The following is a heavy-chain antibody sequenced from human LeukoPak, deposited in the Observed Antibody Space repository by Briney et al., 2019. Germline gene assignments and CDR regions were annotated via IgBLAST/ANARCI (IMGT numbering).Heavy chain of an antibody. CDR3: AREQTTGMFDY. V-gene: IGHV3-48*03. CDR1: GFAFSSYE. J-gene: IGHJ4*02. Sequence: GGSLRLSCAASGFAFSSYEMNWVRQAPGKGLEWVSYISSSGSTIYYADSVKGRFTISRDNAKNSLYLQMNSLRAEDTAVYYCAREQTTGMFDYWGQGTLVTVSS. CDR2: ISSSGSTI. D-gene: IGHD1-1*01.